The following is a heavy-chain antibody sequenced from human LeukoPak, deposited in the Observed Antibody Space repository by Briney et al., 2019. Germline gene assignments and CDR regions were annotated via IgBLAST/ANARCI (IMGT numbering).Heavy chain of an antibody. D-gene: IGHD4-11*01. CDR2: ISYDGSNK. CDR1: GFTFSSYA. CDR3: AKLTTS. J-gene: IGHJ4*02. Sequence: GGSLRLSCAASGFTFSSYAMHWVRQAPGKGPEWVAVISYDGSNKYYADSVKGRFTISRDNSKNTLYLQMNSLRAEDTAVYYCAKLTTSWGQGTLVTVSS. V-gene: IGHV3-30-3*01.